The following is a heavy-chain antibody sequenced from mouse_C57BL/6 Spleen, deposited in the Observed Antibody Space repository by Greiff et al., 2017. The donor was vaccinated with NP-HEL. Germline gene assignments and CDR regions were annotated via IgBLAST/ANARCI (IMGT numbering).Heavy chain of an antibody. Sequence: QVQLKESGAELARPGASVKLSCKASGYTFTSYGISWVKQRTGQGLEWIGEIYPRSGNTYYNEKFKGKATLTADKSSSTAYMELRSLTSEDSAVDFCARHDALFYYAMDYWGQGTSVTVSS. J-gene: IGHJ4*01. CDR2: IYPRSGNT. CDR1: GYTFTSYG. CDR3: ARHDALFYYAMDY. V-gene: IGHV1-81*01. D-gene: IGHD2-12*01.